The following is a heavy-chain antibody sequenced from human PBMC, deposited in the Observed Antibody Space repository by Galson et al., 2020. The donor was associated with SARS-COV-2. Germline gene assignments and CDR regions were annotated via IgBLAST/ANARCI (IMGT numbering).Heavy chain of an antibody. CDR3: ARHKWWRAYFDY. Sequence: SETLSLTCTVSGDSITSSNNYWGWIRQPPGKGLEWIGSFYYSGSTYYNPSLKSRVTKSVDTSKSQFSLKLSSVTASDTAVYFCARHKWWRAYFDYWGQGTLVTVSS. D-gene: IGHD2-15*01. CDR2: FYYSGST. V-gene: IGHV4-39*01. CDR1: GDSITSSNNY. J-gene: IGHJ4*02.